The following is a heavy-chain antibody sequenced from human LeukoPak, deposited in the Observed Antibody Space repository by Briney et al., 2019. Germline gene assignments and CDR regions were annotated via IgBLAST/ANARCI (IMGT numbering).Heavy chain of an antibody. V-gene: IGHV3-11*01. D-gene: IGHD3-10*01. Sequence: GSLRLSCGASGFSFSDYYMSWIRLAPGRGLEWLSYISGSGNMIYYADSVKGRFTVSRDNAKNSLYLQMNSLRIEDTAVYYYAKVVGAGDWGQGTLVTVSS. J-gene: IGHJ4*02. CDR2: ISGSGNMI. CDR1: GFSFSDYY. CDR3: AKVVGAGD.